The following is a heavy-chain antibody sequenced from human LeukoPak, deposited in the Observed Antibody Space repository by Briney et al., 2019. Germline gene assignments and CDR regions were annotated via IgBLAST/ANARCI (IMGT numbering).Heavy chain of an antibody. CDR1: GYPFTNYV. J-gene: IGHJ4*02. CDR2: INGDNGQT. D-gene: IGHD3-10*01. V-gene: IGHV1-18*01. Sequence: GSVKVSCKTSGYPFTNYVVTWVRQAPGQGLEWMGWINGDNGQTRYARKFQGRVTMATDTSTTTVYMEVRSLRYDDTASYYCARDADGSGTLLDYWGQGTSVTVSS. CDR3: ARDADGSGTLLDY.